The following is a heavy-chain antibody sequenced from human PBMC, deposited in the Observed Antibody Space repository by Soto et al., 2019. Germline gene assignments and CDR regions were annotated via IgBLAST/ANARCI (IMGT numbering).Heavy chain of an antibody. CDR3: AREGSAAGDKGRAFDI. CDR2: ISSSSSYI. V-gene: IGHV3-21*01. D-gene: IGHD7-27*01. J-gene: IGHJ3*02. CDR1: GFTFSSYS. Sequence: GGSLRLSCAASGFTFSSYSMNWVRQAPGKGLEWVSSISSSSSYIYYADSVKGRFTISRDNAKNSLYLQMNSLRAEDTAVYYCAREGSAAGDKGRAFDIWGQGTMVTVSS.